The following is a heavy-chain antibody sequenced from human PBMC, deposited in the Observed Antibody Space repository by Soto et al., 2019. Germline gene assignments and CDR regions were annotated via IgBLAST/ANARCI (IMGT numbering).Heavy chain of an antibody. D-gene: IGHD2-8*01. CDR3: AKNNPHGDSNKAWLDP. CDR1: GGTFVSSA. J-gene: IGHJ5*02. V-gene: IGHV1-69*01. Sequence: QVQLLQSGAELREPGSSVRVSCTPSGGTFVSSAFAWVRQAPGGKIEWMGGIIPILGSTKYAEKFLGRLTIRADDSSRRAYLEVSSLTFDDTAVYFCAKNNPHGDSNKAWLDPWGQGTLVTVST. CDR2: IIPILGST.